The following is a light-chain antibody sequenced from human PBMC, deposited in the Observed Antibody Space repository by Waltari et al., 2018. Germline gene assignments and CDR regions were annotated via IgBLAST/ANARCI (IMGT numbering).Light chain of an antibody. CDR3: SAWDDNLNGVI. CDR1: TPNTGRTP. V-gene: IGLV1-44*01. Sequence: SVLTQPPPPSGTPGQTVTLPCSASTPNTGRTPVIWYQQLPGTAPKLLIYTDDQRPSGVPDRFAGSKSGTSASLAISGPQSEDEAHYHCSAWDDNLNGVIFGGGTKLTVL. J-gene: IGLJ2*01. CDR2: TDD.